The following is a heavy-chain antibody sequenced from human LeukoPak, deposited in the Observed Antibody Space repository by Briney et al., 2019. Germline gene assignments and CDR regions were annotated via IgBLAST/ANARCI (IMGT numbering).Heavy chain of an antibody. D-gene: IGHD6-13*01. CDR2: INYSGDT. CDR3: ARLNIIGSSPVHHFDY. CDR1: GGSISAYY. J-gene: IGHJ4*02. Sequence: SETLSLTCTVSGGSISAYYWSWIRQPPGKGLEYVAYINYSGDTDYNPSLKSRVTISVDTSKNHFSLKLSSVTAADTAVYYCARLNIIGSSPVHHFDYWGQGTLVTVSS. V-gene: IGHV4-59*08.